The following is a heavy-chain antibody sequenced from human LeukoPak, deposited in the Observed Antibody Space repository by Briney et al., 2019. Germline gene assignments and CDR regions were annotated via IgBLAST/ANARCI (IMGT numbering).Heavy chain of an antibody. J-gene: IGHJ4*02. CDR1: GFTFSTYA. CDR2: ISSDGGRT. CDR3: VEGSAAPQFDY. V-gene: IGHV3-64D*06. D-gene: IGHD6-13*01. Sequence: GGSLRLSCSASGFTFSTYAMHWVRQAPGKGLEYVSAISSDGGRTYYADSVKGRFTISRDNSKNTLCLQMTSLRTEDTAVYYCVEGSAAPQFDYWGQGTLVTVSS.